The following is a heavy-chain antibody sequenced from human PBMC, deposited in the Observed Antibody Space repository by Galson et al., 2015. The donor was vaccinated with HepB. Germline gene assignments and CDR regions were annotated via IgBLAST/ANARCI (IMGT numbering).Heavy chain of an antibody. CDR2: TYYRSKWYN. CDR1: GDSVSSNSAA. CDR3: ARALLTMVRGWGAGYYYYGMDV. D-gene: IGHD3-10*01. V-gene: IGHV6-1*01. J-gene: IGHJ6*02. Sequence: CAISGDSVSSNSAAWNWIRQSPSRGLEWLGRTYYRSKWYNDYAVSVKSRITINPDTSKNQFSLQLNSVTPEDTAVYYCARALLTMVRGWGAGYYYYGMDVWGQGTTVTVSS.